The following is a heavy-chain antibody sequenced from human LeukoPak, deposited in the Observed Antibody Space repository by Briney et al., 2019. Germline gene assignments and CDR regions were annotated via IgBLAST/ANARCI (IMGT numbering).Heavy chain of an antibody. J-gene: IGHJ4*02. CDR2: INHSGST. CDR1: GGSFSGYY. V-gene: IGHV4-34*01. D-gene: IGHD2-2*01. Sequence: PSETLSLICTVYGGSFSGYYWSWIRQPPGKGLEWIGEINHSGSTNYNPSLKSRITISVDPSKNQFSLKLSSVAAADTAVYYCARGGGIVVVPAASGLDYWGQGTLVTVSS. CDR3: ARGGGIVVVPAASGLDY.